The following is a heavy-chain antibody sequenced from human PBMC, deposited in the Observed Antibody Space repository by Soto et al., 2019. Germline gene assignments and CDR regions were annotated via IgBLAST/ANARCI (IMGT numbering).Heavy chain of an antibody. CDR2: IIPIFGTA. V-gene: IGHV1-69*13. J-gene: IGHJ6*02. CDR1: GGTFSSYA. Sequence: GPPVKVSCKASGGTFSSYAISWVRQAPGQGLEWMGGIIPIFGTANYAQKFQDRVTITADESTSTAYMELSSLRSEDTAVYYCARGDGSSSSASYYYYGMDVWGQGTTVTVSS. CDR3: ARGDGSSSSASYYYYGMDV. D-gene: IGHD6-6*01.